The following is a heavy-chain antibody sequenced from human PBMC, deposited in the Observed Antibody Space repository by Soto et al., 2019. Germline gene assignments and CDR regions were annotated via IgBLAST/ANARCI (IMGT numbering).Heavy chain of an antibody. V-gene: IGHV3-30-3*01. Sequence: QVQLVESGGGVVQPGRSLRLSCAASGFTFSSYAMHWVRQAPGKGLEWVAVISYDGSDKYYADSVKGRFTISRDNSKNTLYLQMNSLRAEDTAVYYCARVLFGVLVAATQDGMDVWGQGATVTVSS. J-gene: IGHJ6*02. CDR2: ISYDGSDK. CDR3: ARVLFGVLVAATQDGMDV. D-gene: IGHD2-15*01. CDR1: GFTFSSYA.